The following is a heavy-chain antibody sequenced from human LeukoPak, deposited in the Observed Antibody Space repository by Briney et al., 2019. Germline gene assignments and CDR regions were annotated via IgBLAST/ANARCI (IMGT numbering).Heavy chain of an antibody. CDR3: ARRYSSSWYPARMDV. Sequence: GGSLRLSCAASGFTFSSYAMSWVRQAPGKGLEWVSAISGSGGSTYYADSVKGRFTISRDNSKNTLYLQMNSLRAEDTAVYYCARRYSSSWYPARMDVWGQGTTVTVSS. CDR1: GFTFSSYA. CDR2: ISGSGGST. J-gene: IGHJ6*02. D-gene: IGHD6-13*01. V-gene: IGHV3-23*01.